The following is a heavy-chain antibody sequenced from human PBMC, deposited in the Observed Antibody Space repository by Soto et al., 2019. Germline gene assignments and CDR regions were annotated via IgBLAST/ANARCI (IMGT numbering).Heavy chain of an antibody. CDR2: INHSGST. Sequence: SETLSLTCAVYGGSFSGYYWSWIRQPPGKGLEWIGEINHSGSTNYNPSLKSRVTISVDTSKNQFSLKLSSVTAADTAVYYCARVFRGYCSGGSFYSVVFYYYYYGIDVWGQGTPVTVS. CDR3: ARVFRGYCSGGSFYSVVFYYYYYGIDV. CDR1: GGSFSGYY. D-gene: IGHD2-15*01. V-gene: IGHV4-34*01. J-gene: IGHJ6*02.